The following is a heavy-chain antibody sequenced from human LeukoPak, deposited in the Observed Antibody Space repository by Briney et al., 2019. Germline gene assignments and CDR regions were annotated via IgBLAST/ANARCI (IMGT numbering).Heavy chain of an antibody. CDR1: GGTFSNYA. CDR3: ARHGAIFGVVIIRDAFDI. V-gene: IGHV1-69*05. CDR2: IIPMFGTV. Sequence: SVKVSCKASGGTFSNYAINWVRQAPGQGLEWMGGIIPMFGTVKYAQKLQGRVTLRTDESTSTAYMELSSLTSEDTAVYYCARHGAIFGVVIIRDAFDIWGQGTMVTVSS. D-gene: IGHD3-3*01. J-gene: IGHJ3*02.